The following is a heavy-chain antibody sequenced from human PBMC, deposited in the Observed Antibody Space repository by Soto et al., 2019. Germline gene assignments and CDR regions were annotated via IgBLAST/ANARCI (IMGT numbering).Heavy chain of an antibody. V-gene: IGHV3-23*01. CDR1: GFPFSSYA. CDR2: ISGGGNDR. D-gene: IGHD3-16*02. CDR3: ARSLFIVAPDSEPFDY. Sequence: VQLRESGGSLVQPGGSLTLSCAASGFPFSSYAMSWVRQTPEGGLEWVAAISGGGNDRYYADFVQGRFTFSRDNSRNILYLHMNSLRADDTAMYFCARSLFIVAPDSEPFDYWGQGTLVTVSS. J-gene: IGHJ4*02.